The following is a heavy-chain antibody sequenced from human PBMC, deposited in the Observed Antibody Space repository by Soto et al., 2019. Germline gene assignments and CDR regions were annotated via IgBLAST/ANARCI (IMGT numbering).Heavy chain of an antibody. CDR2: IYSGGTT. Sequence: EVQLVESGGGLIQPGGSLRLSCAASGVAVSSNYFTWVRQAPGRGLEWVSVIYSGGTTYYADSVKGRFTISRDSSKNTLYLQMNSLRAEDTAVYHCARGVGGLDPWGQGTLLTVSS. D-gene: IGHD2-15*01. V-gene: IGHV3-53*01. CDR1: GVAVSSNY. CDR3: ARGVGGLDP. J-gene: IGHJ5*02.